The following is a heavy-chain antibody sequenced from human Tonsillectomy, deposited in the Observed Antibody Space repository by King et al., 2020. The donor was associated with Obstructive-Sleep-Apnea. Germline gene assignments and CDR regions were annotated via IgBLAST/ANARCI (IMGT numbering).Heavy chain of an antibody. J-gene: IGHJ6*02. V-gene: IGHV3-9*01. D-gene: IGHD3-10*01. CDR1: GFTFDDYA. Sequence: DVQLVESGGGLVQPGRSLRLSCAASGFTFDDYAMHWVRQAPGKGLEWVSGISWNSGSIGYADSVKGRFTISRDNAKNSLYLQMNSLRAEDTALYYCAKDGLLWFGELLPDGDYYYGMDVWGQGTTVTVSS. CDR2: ISWNSGSI. CDR3: AKDGLLWFGELLPDGDYYYGMDV.